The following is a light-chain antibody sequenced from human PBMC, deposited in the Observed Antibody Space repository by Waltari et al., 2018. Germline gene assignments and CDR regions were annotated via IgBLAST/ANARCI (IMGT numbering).Light chain of an antibody. V-gene: IGLV3-9*01. J-gene: IGLJ2*01. Sequence: SYELTQPLSVSVALGQTARIPCGETKIGSHNVHWYQQKPGQAPVLVIYRDSKRPSGIPERFSGSNSGNTATLTISRAQAGDEADYYCQVWDSSAVVFGGGTKLIVL. CDR1: KIGSHN. CDR2: RDS. CDR3: QVWDSSAVV.